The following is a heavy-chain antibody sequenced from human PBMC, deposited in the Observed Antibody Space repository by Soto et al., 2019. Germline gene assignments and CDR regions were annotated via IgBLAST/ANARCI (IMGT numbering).Heavy chain of an antibody. D-gene: IGHD3-22*01. J-gene: IGHJ4*02. Sequence: VKVSCKASGGTFSSYAISWVRQAPGQGLEWMGGIIPIFGTANYAQKFQGRVTITADESTSTAYMELSSLRSEDTAVYYCARGYYYDSSGYYHFFDYWGQGTLVTVSS. V-gene: IGHV1-69*13. CDR3: ARGYYYDSSGYYHFFDY. CDR2: IIPIFGTA. CDR1: GGTFSSYA.